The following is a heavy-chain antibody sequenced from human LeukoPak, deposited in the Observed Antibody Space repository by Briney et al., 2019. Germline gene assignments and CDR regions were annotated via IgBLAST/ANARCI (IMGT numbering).Heavy chain of an antibody. D-gene: IGHD1-1*01. V-gene: IGHV3-20*04. CDR3: ARGIIRYDFDY. CDR1: GFTFDDHG. CDR2: INWNGGSI. J-gene: IGHJ4*02. Sequence: GGSLRLSCAASGFTFDDHGMSWVRQAPGKGLEWVSGINWNGGSIGYADSVKGRFTISRDNAKNSLYLQMNSLRAEDTALYYCARGIIRYDFDYWGQGTLVTVSS.